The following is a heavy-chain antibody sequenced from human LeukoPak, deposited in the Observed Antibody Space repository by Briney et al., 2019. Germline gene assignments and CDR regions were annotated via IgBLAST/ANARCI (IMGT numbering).Heavy chain of an antibody. CDR1: GGSISSSSYY. CDR3: ARESYGNFEDY. CDR2: IYYSGST. V-gene: IGHV4-39*07. J-gene: IGHJ4*02. Sequence: SETLSLTCTVSGGSISSSSYYWGWIRQPPGKGLEWIESIYYSGSTYYNPSLKSRVTISVDTSKNQFSLKLSSVTAADTAVYHCARESYGNFEDYWGQGTLVTVSS. D-gene: IGHD4-11*01.